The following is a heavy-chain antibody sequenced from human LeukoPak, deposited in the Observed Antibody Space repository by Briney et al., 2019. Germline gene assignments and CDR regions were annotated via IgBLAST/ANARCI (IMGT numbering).Heavy chain of an antibody. V-gene: IGHV4-61*01. CDR1: GGSISSSSYY. Sequence: SETLSLTCTVSGGSISSSSYYWSWIRQPPGKGLEWIGHIYYSGSTNYNPSLKSRVTISIDTSKNQLFLKLTSVTAADTAVYYCARGWQANWFDPWGQGTLVTVSS. J-gene: IGHJ5*02. CDR3: ARGWQANWFDP. CDR2: IYYSGST. D-gene: IGHD2-15*01.